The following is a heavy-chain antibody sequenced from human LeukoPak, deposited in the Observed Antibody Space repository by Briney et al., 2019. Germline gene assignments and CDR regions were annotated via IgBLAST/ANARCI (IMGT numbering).Heavy chain of an antibody. CDR2: IIPILGIA. CDR3: AGASKMATTDLDY. D-gene: IGHD5-24*01. J-gene: IGHJ4*02. Sequence: VASVKVSCKASGGTFSSYAISWVRQAPGQGLGWMGRIIPILGIANYAQKFQGRVTITADKSTSTAYMELSSLRSEDTAVYYCAGASKMATTDLDYWGQGTLVTVSS. V-gene: IGHV1-69*04. CDR1: GGTFSSYA.